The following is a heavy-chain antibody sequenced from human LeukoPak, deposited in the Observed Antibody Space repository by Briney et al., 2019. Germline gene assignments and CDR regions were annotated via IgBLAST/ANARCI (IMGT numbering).Heavy chain of an antibody. V-gene: IGHV4-61*02. Sequence: SETLSLTCTVSGGSISSGSYYWSWIRQPAGKGLEWIGRIYTSGSTNYNPSLKSRDTISVDTSKNQFSLKLSSVTAADTAVYYCARANGGYDILTGYYNWGQGTLVTVSS. D-gene: IGHD3-9*01. J-gene: IGHJ4*02. CDR1: GGSISSGSYY. CDR2: IYTSGST. CDR3: ARANGGYDILTGYYN.